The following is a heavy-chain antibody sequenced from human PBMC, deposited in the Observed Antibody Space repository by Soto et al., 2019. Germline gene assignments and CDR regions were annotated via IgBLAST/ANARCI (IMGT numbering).Heavy chain of an antibody. D-gene: IGHD3-16*01. J-gene: IGHJ4*02. V-gene: IGHV4-31*03. Sequence: ASETLSLTCTVSGGSFSRGGYYWSWIRQHPGKGLEWIGYIYYSGNTSYNPSLKSRVIISVDTSENQFSLKLTSVTAADTAVYYCAREGALGNFEYWGQGTLVTVPQ. CDR1: GGSFSRGGYY. CDR2: IYYSGNT. CDR3: AREGALGNFEY.